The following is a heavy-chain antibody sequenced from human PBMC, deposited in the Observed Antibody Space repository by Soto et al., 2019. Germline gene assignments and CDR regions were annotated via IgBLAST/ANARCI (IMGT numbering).Heavy chain of an antibody. J-gene: IGHJ6*02. D-gene: IGHD1-1*01. Sequence: GESLTLSGKGSGYSFTSYWISWERQMPGKGLEWMGRIDPSDSYTNYSPSFQGHVTISADKSISTAYLQWSSLKASDTAMYYCARQRQTGTHYYYGMDVWGQGTTVTVSS. CDR1: GYSFTSYW. CDR3: ARQRQTGTHYYYGMDV. V-gene: IGHV5-10-1*01. CDR2: IDPSDSYT.